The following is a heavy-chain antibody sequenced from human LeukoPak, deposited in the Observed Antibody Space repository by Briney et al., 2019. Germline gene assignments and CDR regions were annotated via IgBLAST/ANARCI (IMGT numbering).Heavy chain of an antibody. Sequence: SVKVSCKASGYTFTSYGITWVRQAPGQGLEWMGGIIPIFGTANYAQKFQGRVTITADESTSTAYMELSSLRSEDTAVYYCARAGIVVVQPPGLRYFQHWGQGTLVTVSS. J-gene: IGHJ1*01. D-gene: IGHD2-2*01. CDR2: IIPIFGTA. V-gene: IGHV1-69*13. CDR1: GYTFTSYG. CDR3: ARAGIVVVQPPGLRYFQH.